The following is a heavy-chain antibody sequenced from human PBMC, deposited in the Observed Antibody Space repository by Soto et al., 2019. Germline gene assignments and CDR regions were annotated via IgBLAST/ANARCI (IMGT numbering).Heavy chain of an antibody. Sequence: PGGSLRLSCAASGFTFSSYAMHWVRQAPGKGLEWVAVISYDGSNKYYADSVKGRFTISRDNSKNTLYLQMNSLRAEDTAVYYCARDEYHYDSSGHSNWFDPWGQGTLVTVSS. CDR3: ARDEYHYDSSGHSNWFDP. D-gene: IGHD3-22*01. J-gene: IGHJ5*02. CDR2: ISYDGSNK. V-gene: IGHV3-30-3*01. CDR1: GFTFSSYA.